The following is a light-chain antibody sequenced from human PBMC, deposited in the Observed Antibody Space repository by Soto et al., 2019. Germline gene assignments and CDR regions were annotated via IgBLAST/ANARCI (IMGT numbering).Light chain of an antibody. J-gene: IGKJ5*01. CDR3: QQYNNWPPPIN. CDR1: QTINSW. CDR2: DAS. Sequence: DIQMTQSPSTLSASVGDRVTITCRASQTINSWLAWYQQKPGKAPKVLIFDASSLKTGVPSRFSGSGSGTEFTLTISRLQSEDFAVYYCQQYNNWPPPINCGQGKRREIK. V-gene: IGKV1-5*01.